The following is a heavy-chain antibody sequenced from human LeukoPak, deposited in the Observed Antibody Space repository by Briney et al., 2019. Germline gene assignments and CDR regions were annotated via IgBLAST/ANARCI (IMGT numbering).Heavy chain of an antibody. CDR2: ISHSGII. Sequence: PSETLSLTCAVYGGSFSTYYLSWLRQPPGKGLEWIGEISHSGIINYSPSLKSRLTMSVDSSKTQFSLKLSSVTAADTAVYYCVWDPYSVWGQGTLVTVSS. J-gene: IGHJ4*02. V-gene: IGHV4-34*01. CDR3: VWDPYSV. CDR1: GGSFSTYY. D-gene: IGHD4-11*01.